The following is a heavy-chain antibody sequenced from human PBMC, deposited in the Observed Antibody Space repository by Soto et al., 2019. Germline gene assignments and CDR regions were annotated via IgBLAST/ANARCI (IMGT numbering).Heavy chain of an antibody. D-gene: IGHD1-26*01. V-gene: IGHV3-23*01. Sequence: GSLRLSCAGSGFSFGCYAMSGVRPAPGKGLGWVSGISGGGTSTYCADSVKGRFTISRDSSMVYLQMNSLRAEDTAVYYCAKWGGYYPYYYEMDVWGQGTTVTVSS. CDR2: ISGGGTST. J-gene: IGHJ6*02. CDR3: AKWGGYYPYYYEMDV. CDR1: GFSFGCYA.